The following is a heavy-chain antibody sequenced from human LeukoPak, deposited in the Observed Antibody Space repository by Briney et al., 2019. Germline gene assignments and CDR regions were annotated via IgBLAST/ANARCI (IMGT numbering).Heavy chain of an antibody. CDR2: LRGNGDT. Sequence: GGSLRLSCAASGFTFSSYAMSWVREAPARGLEWVSSLRGNGDTFYADSVKGRFTISRDNSKNTLYLQMNSLRAEDTAVYYCAREISRTGAFDIWGQGTMVTVSS. J-gene: IGHJ3*02. D-gene: IGHD3-3*02. CDR1: GFTFSSYA. CDR3: AREISRTGAFDI. V-gene: IGHV3-23*01.